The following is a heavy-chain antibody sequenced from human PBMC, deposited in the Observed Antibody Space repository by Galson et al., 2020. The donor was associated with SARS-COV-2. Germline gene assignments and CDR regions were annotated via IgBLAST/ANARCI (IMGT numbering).Heavy chain of an antibody. J-gene: IGHJ4*02. CDR2: INGDGSST. Sequence: GSLRLSCAASGFTFRSYWMHWVRQVPGKGLVWVSRINGDGSSTSYADSVKGRFTISRDNAKSTLYLQMNSLRAEDTAVYAREFRSNSGYWGQGTLVTVSS. V-gene: IGHV3-74*01. D-gene: IGHD6-6*01. CDR3: EFRSNSGY. CDR1: GFTFRSYW.